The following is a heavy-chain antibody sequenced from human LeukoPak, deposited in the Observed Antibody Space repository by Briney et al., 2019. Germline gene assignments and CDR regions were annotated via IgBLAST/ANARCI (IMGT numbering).Heavy chain of an antibody. D-gene: IGHD3-10*01. J-gene: IGHJ5*01. Sequence: GGSLRLSCAASVFTFSSYWMNWVRQAPGNGLEWVANIKRDGNEKNYVDSVRGRFSISRDNGKNSLYLQMDSLRAEDTAVYYCAKEGAYPIITYDSWGQGALVTVSS. CDR1: VFTFSSYW. CDR2: IKRDGNEK. V-gene: IGHV3-7*01. CDR3: AKEGAYPIITYDS.